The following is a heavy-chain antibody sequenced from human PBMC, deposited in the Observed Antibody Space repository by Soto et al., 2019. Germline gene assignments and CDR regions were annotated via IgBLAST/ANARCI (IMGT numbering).Heavy chain of an antibody. Sequence: SETLSLTCTVSGGSISSYFWSWIRQPPGKGLEWIGYIYSSEYTDYNPSLKSRVTISVDTSKDQFSLQLKSVTAADTAVYYCVRHAQWLIRAYWGQGSLVTVS. CDR3: VRHAQWLIRAY. J-gene: IGHJ4*02. V-gene: IGHV4-59*08. CDR2: IYSSEYT. CDR1: GGSISSYF. D-gene: IGHD6-19*01.